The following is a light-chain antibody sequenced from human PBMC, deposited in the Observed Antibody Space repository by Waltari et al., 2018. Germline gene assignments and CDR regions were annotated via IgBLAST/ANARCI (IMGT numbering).Light chain of an antibody. CDR2: QDS. Sequence: SYELTQPPSVSVSPGQTASITCSGDQLGDKYACWYQQSPGQSPVLVIYQDSKRPSGIPERFSGSNSGNTATLTISGTQAMDEADYYCQAWDSSTHVVFGGGTKLTVL. V-gene: IGLV3-1*01. J-gene: IGLJ2*01. CDR1: QLGDKY. CDR3: QAWDSSTHVV.